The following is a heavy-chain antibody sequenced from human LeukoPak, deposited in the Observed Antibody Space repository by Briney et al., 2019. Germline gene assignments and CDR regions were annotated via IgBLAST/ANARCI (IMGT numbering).Heavy chain of an antibody. CDR1: GYRFTSYW. CDR2: IYPGDSDT. D-gene: IGHD6-6*01. V-gene: IGHV5-51*01. Sequence: GESLKISCKGSGYRFTSYWIGWVRQMPGKGLEWMGIIYPGDSDTRYSPSFQGQVTISADKSISTAYLQWSSLKASDTAMYYCARDLDSSSSSNYFDYWGQGTLVTVSS. CDR3: ARDLDSSSSSNYFDY. J-gene: IGHJ4*02.